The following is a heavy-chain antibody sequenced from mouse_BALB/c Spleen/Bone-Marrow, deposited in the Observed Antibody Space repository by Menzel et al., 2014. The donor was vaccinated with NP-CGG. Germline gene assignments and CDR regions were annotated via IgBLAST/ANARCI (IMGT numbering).Heavy chain of an antibody. Sequence: QVHVKQSGAELVRPGASVKLSCEASGYTFTSYWMNWVKQRPGQGLEWIGMIDPSDSETHYNQMFKDKATLTVDKSSSTAYMQLSSLTSEDSAVYYCAREEITTVVAPAYWGQGTLVTVSA. V-gene: IGHV1-61*01. CDR3: AREEITTVVAPAY. J-gene: IGHJ3*01. D-gene: IGHD1-1*01. CDR1: GYTFTSYW. CDR2: IDPSDSET.